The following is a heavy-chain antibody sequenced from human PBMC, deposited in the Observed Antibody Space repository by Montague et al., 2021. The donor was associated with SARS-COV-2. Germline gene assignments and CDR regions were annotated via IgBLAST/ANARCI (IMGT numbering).Heavy chain of an antibody. Sequence: TLSLTCTVSGGSISSGGYYWSWIRQHPGKGLEWIGYIYYSGSTYYNPSLKSRVTISVDTSKNQFSLKLSSVTAAGTAVYYCAWYVDSSGWLNPRGSGTFDYWGQGTLVTVSS. D-gene: IGHD6-19*01. CDR3: AWYVDSSGWLNPRGSGTFDY. J-gene: IGHJ4*02. CDR2: IYYSGST. V-gene: IGHV4-31*03. CDR1: GGSISSGGYY.